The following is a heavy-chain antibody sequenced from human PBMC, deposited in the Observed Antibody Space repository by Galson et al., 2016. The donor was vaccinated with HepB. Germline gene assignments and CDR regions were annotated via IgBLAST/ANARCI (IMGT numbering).Heavy chain of an antibody. J-gene: IGHJ5*02. CDR1: GFTFSKYG. Sequence: SLRLSCAASGFTFSKYGMHWVRQAPGKGLEWVALIWIEGSNKYNADSPTGRFTITRDNSKNTLSLQLNSLRAEDTAVYYCARGSIVVVPAAEAWFDPWGQGTLVTVSS. D-gene: IGHD2-2*01. V-gene: IGHV3-33*01. CDR2: IWIEGSNK. CDR3: ARGSIVVVPAAEAWFDP.